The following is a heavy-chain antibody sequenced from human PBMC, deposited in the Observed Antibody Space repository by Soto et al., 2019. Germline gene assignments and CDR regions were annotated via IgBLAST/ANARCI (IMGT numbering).Heavy chain of an antibody. CDR2: IKGDGSET. D-gene: IGHD6-13*01. J-gene: IGHJ4*02. V-gene: IGHV3-74*01. CDR3: AKDLHIAATDY. Sequence: GGSLRLSCAAFDVTFSVYSMHWVRQAPGKGLVWVSRIKGDGSETNYADSVKGRFTISRDNAKNTLYLQMNSLRAEDTAIYYCAKDLHIAATDYWGQGTLVTVSS. CDR1: DVTFSVYS.